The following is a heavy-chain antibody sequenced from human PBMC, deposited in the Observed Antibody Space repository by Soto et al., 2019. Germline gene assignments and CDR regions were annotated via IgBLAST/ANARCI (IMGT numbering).Heavy chain of an antibody. D-gene: IGHD2-15*01. J-gene: IGHJ5*02. CDR1: GGSFSGYY. V-gene: IGHV4-34*01. Sequence: SETLSLTCAVYGGSFSGYYWSWIRQPPGKGLEWIGEINHSGSTNYNPSLKSRVTISVDTSKNQFSLKLSSVTAADTAVYYCAKVRYCSGGSGHVPLGAFDPRVQGTL. CDR2: INHSGST. CDR3: AKVRYCSGGSGHVPLGAFDP.